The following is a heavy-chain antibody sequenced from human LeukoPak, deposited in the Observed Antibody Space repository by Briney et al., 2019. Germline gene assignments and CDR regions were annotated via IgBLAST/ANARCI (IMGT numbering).Heavy chain of an antibody. V-gene: IGHV3-33*01. D-gene: IGHD6-13*01. CDR3: ARDGQQLASYAFDI. CDR2: MWYDGSNK. J-gene: IGHJ3*02. Sequence: GGSLRLSCAASGFIFNNHAIHWVRQAPGKGLEWVAIMWYDGSNKNYADSVKGRFTISRDNSKNAQYLQMSSLRDEDTAVYYCARDGQQLASYAFDIWGQGTMVTVSS. CDR1: GFIFNNHA.